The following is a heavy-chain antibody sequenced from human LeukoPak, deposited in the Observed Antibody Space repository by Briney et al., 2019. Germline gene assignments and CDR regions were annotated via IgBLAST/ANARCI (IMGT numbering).Heavy chain of an antibody. D-gene: IGHD6-13*01. CDR2: VSHDGGTK. CDR1: GFTFSNYG. CDR3: AKEPTSYSSGWYFQH. V-gene: IGHV3-30*18. Sequence: QTGGSLRLSCAASGFTFSNYGMQWVRQAPGKGLEWFAVVSHDGGTKFYADSVKGRFTISRDNSKNTLDLEMYSLTTEDTAVYYCAKEPTSYSSGWYFQHWGQGTLVTVSS. J-gene: IGHJ1*01.